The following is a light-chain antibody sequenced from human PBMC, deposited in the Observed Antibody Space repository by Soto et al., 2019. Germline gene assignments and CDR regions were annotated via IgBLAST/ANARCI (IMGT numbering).Light chain of an antibody. CDR2: WAS. J-gene: IGKJ1*01. CDR3: QQYYSSPLT. V-gene: IGKV4-1*01. CDR1: QSVLYSSNNKNY. Sequence: DNVMTQSPDSLAVSLGERATINCKSSQSVLYSSNNKNYLAWYQQKPGQPPKLLIYWASTRESGVPDRFSGSGSGTDFTLTISSLQDEDVVVYYCQQYYSSPLTFVQGTKVGIK.